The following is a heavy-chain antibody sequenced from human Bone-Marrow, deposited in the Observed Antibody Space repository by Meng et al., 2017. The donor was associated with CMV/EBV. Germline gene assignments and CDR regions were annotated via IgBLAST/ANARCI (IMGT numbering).Heavy chain of an antibody. Sequence: GESLKISCAASGFTFSSYAMHWVRQAPGKGLEWVAVISYDGSNKYYADSVKGRFTISRDNSKNTLYRQMNSLRAEDTAVYYCARGWKRMTTVTTSYGMDVWGQGTTVPVSS. D-gene: IGHD4-11*01. J-gene: IGHJ6*02. CDR1: GFTFSSYA. CDR3: ARGWKRMTTVTTSYGMDV. V-gene: IGHV3-30-3*01. CDR2: ISYDGSNK.